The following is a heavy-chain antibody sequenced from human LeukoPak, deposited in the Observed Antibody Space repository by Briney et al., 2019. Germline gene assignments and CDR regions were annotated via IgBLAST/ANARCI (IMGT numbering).Heavy chain of an antibody. CDR3: AKEWSSGWFHYYYYMDV. CDR2: LYRNGGT. Sequence: PGGSLRVSCAASGFTISSNYMSWVRQAPGKGLEWVSVLYRNGGTYYADSVRSRFTISRDNSKNTLYLQMNSLRAEDTAVYYCAKEWSSGWFHYYYYMDVWGKGTTVTVSS. D-gene: IGHD6-19*01. J-gene: IGHJ6*03. V-gene: IGHV3-66*01. CDR1: GFTISSNY.